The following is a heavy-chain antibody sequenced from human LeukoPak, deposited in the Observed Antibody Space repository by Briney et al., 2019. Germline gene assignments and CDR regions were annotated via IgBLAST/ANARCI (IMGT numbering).Heavy chain of an antibody. CDR1: GGSISSYY. Sequence: SETLSLTCTVSGGSISSYYWSWIRQPAGKGLEWIGRIYTSGSTNYNPSLKSRVTISVDTSANQFSLKLQSVTAADTAVYYCARTLPLSRGVIVDSWGQGALVTVSS. CDR2: IYTSGST. V-gene: IGHV4-4*07. D-gene: IGHD3-10*01. CDR3: ARTLPLSRGVIVDS. J-gene: IGHJ4*02.